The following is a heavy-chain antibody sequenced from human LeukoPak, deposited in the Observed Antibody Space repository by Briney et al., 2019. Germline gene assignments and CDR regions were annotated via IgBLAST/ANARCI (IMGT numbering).Heavy chain of an antibody. CDR3: RGYGYGLDY. CDR2: ISSSGSTI. V-gene: IGHV3-48*03. CDR1: GFTFSSYE. D-gene: IGHD5-18*01. Sequence: GGSLRLSCAASGFTFSSYEMNWVRQAPGKVLEWVSYISSSGSTIYYADSVKGRFTISRDNAKNSLYLQMNSLRAEDTAVYYCRGYGYGLDYWGQGTLVTVSS. J-gene: IGHJ4*02.